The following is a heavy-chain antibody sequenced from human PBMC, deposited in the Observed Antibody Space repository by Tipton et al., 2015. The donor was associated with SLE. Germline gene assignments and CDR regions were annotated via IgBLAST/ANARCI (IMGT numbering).Heavy chain of an antibody. D-gene: IGHD4-11*01. V-gene: IGHV4-61*09. CDR1: NDSVSRGTYY. Sequence: TLSLTCTVSNDSVSRGTYYWSWIRQPAGKGLEWVVHIHTSGSTIYNPSLKNRVTISIDTSKNHFSLKLSSVTAADTAVYYCAREFLNPVTTVHYYFDLWGRGTLVTVSS. CDR3: AREFLNPVTTVHYYFDL. CDR2: IHTSGST. J-gene: IGHJ2*01.